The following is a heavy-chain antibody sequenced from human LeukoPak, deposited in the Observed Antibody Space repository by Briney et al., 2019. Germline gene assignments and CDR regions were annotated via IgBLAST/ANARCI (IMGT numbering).Heavy chain of an antibody. V-gene: IGHV3-23*01. D-gene: IGHD3-3*01. Sequence: GGSLRLSCAASGVTFSNYAMSWVRQAPGKGLEWASAISGGGGDTYYTDSVKGRFTISRDNSKNTLFLQMNSLRAEDTAVYYCAKGPTIFGVVIPVYVDCWGQGTLVTVSS. CDR1: GVTFSNYA. CDR3: AKGPTIFGVVIPVYVDC. CDR2: ISGGGGDT. J-gene: IGHJ4*02.